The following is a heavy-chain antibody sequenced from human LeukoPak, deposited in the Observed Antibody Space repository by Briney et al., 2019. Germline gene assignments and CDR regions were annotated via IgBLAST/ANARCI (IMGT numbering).Heavy chain of an antibody. J-gene: IGHJ2*01. Sequence: GESLRISCKGSGYSFTSYWIGWVRHMPGKGLEWMGIVYPGDSATRYSPSFQGQVTISADKSISTAYLQWSSLKASDTAMYYCVRCSGIAAASQNYWYFDLWGRGALVSVSS. CDR1: GYSFTSYW. CDR2: VYPGDSAT. D-gene: IGHD6-13*01. CDR3: VRCSGIAAASQNYWYFDL. V-gene: IGHV5-51*01.